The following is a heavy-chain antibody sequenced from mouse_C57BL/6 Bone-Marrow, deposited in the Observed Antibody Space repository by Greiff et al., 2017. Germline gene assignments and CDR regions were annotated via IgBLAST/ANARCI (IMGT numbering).Heavy chain of an antibody. V-gene: IGHV5-4*01. Sequence: EVQRVESGGGLVKPGGSLKLSCAASGFTFSSYAMSWVRPTPEKRLEWVATISDGGSYTYYPDNVKGRFTISRDNAKNNLYLQMSHLKSEDTAMYYCASPLLLRSSWFAYWGQGTLVTVSA. D-gene: IGHD1-1*01. CDR1: GFTFSSYA. J-gene: IGHJ3*01. CDR2: ISDGGSYT. CDR3: ASPLLLRSSWFAY.